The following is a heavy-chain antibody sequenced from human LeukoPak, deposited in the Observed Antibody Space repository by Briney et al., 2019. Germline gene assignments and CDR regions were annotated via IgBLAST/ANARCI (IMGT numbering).Heavy chain of an antibody. CDR1: GYSISSGYY. D-gene: IGHD3-22*01. J-gene: IGHJ4*02. V-gene: IGHV4-38-2*02. Sequence: PSETLSLTYTVSGYSISSGYYWGWIRQPPGKGLEWIGSIYHSGSTYYNPSLKSRVTISVDTSKNQFSLKLSSVTAADTAVYYCARDFSLWDSSGYWNYWGQGTLVTVSS. CDR3: ARDFSLWDSSGYWNY. CDR2: IYHSGST.